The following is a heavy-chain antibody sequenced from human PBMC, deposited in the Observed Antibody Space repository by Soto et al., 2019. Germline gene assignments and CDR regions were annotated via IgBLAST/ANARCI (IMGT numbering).Heavy chain of an antibody. CDR1: GCPYTSYA. D-gene: IGHD6-6*01. V-gene: IGHV1-69*13. CDR2: IVPIFRTA. J-gene: IGHJ4*01. CDR3: AQTVGLAAFPRLDY. Sequence: SVKVSCKASGCPYTSYAISWVRQAPGQGLEWVGGIVPIFRTANYAPKFQGRVTITADESTKTAYMDLRSLRFDDKAVYYCAQTVGLAAFPRLDYWVLRTLFTVSS.